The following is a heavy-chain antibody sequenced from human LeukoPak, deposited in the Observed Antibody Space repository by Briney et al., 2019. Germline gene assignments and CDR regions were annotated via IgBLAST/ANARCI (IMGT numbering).Heavy chain of an antibody. J-gene: IGHJ3*02. CDR3: ARDGWENDFWSRGAFDI. CDR1: GYTFTSHY. Sequence: GASVKVSCKASGYTFTSHYMHWVRQAPGQGLEWMGIINPSGGSTSYAQKFQGRVTMTRDTSTSTVYMELSSLRSEDTAVYYCARDGWENDFWSRGAFDIWGQGTMVTVSS. CDR2: INPSGGST. V-gene: IGHV1-46*01. D-gene: IGHD3-3*01.